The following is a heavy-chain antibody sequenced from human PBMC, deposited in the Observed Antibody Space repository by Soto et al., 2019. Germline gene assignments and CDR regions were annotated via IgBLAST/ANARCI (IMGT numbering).Heavy chain of an antibody. D-gene: IGHD3-3*01. J-gene: IGHJ5*02. V-gene: IGHV3-7*03. CDR2: IKQDGSEK. CDR3: ARRGLRSTATNWFDP. CDR1: GFTFSSYW. Sequence: EVQLVESGGGLVQPGGSLSLSCAASGFTFSSYWMSWVRQAPGKGLEWVANIKQDGSEKYYVDSVKGRFTISRDNAKNSLYLQMNSLRAEDTAAYYCARRGLRSTATNWFDPWGQGTLVTVSS.